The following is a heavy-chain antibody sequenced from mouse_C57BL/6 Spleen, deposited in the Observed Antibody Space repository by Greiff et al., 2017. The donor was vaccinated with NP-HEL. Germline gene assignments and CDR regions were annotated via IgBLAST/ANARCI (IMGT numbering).Heavy chain of an antibody. CDR2: ISDGGSYT. CDR1: GFTFSSYA. V-gene: IGHV5-4*01. D-gene: IGHD1-1*01. Sequence: EVHLVESGGGLVKPGGSLKLSCAASGFTFSSYAMSWVRQTPEKRLEWVATISDGGSYTYYPDNVKGRFTISRDNAKNNLYLQMSHLKSEDTAMYYCARSEFITRAWFAYWGQGTLVTVSA. J-gene: IGHJ3*01. CDR3: ARSEFITRAWFAY.